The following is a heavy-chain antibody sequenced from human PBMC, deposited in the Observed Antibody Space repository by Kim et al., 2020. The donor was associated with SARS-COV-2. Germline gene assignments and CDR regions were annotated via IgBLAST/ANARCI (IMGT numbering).Heavy chain of an antibody. CDR2: IYYIGST. V-gene: IGHV4-59*01. Sequence: SETLSLTCTVSGGSISSYYWSWIRQPPGKGLEWIGYIYYIGSTNYNPSLKSRVTISVDTSKNQFSLKLSSVTAADTAVYYWARDREYYDSSGSITDAFDIWGQGTMVTVSS. CDR1: GGSISSYY. D-gene: IGHD3-22*01. J-gene: IGHJ3*02. CDR3: ARDREYYDSSGSITDAFDI.